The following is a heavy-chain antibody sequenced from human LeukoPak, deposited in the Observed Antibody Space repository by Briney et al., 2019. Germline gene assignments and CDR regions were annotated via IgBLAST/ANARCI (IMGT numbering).Heavy chain of an antibody. Sequence: GGSLRLSCAASGFTFSSYWMSWVRQAPGKGLEWVARIKQDGSEKFYVDSVKGRFTISRDNAKNLLYLQMNSLRAEDTAVYYCAREVAMVTLDYWGQGTLVTVSS. J-gene: IGHJ4*02. D-gene: IGHD2-21*02. CDR3: AREVAMVTLDY. CDR2: IKQDGSEK. CDR1: GFTFSSYW. V-gene: IGHV3-7*01.